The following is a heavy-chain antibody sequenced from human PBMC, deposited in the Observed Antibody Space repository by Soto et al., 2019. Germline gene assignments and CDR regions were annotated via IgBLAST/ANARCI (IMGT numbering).Heavy chain of an antibody. V-gene: IGHV4-59*02. J-gene: IGHJ4*02. CDR2: IYYSGST. CDR1: GGSVNGYD. CDR3: ASSFYSGSGSSTYYFDY. Sequence: SETLALTCAVDGGSVNGYDWSWIRQPPGKGLEWIGYIYYSGSTNYNPSLKSRVTISLDTSKNQFSLKLSSVTAADTAVYYCASSFYSGSGSSTYYFDYWGQGTLVTVPQ. D-gene: IGHD3-10*01.